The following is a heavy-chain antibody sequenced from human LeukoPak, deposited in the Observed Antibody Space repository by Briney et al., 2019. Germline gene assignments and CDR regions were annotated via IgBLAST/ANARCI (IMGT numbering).Heavy chain of an antibody. Sequence: GGSLRLSCAASGFTFSSYSMNWVRQAPGKGLEWVSCISSSSSTIYYADSVKGRFTISRDNAKNSLYLQMNSLGAEDTAVYYCARVVVPAAIRINDAFDIWGQGTMVTVSS. CDR2: ISSSSSTI. CDR3: ARVVVPAAIRINDAFDI. D-gene: IGHD2-2*01. J-gene: IGHJ3*02. V-gene: IGHV3-48*01. CDR1: GFTFSSYS.